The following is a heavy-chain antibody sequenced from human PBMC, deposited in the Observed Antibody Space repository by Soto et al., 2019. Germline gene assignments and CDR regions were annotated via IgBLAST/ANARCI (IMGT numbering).Heavy chain of an antibody. CDR2: ISGSGGST. V-gene: IGHV3-23*01. J-gene: IGHJ4*02. CDR1: GFTFSSYA. Sequence: PGGSLRLSCAASGFTFSSYAMSWVRQAPGKGLEWVSAISGSGGSTYYADSVKGRFTISRDNSKNTLYLQMNSLRAEDTAVYYCAKDPWPSPKATVEVDYFDYWGQGTLVTVSS. D-gene: IGHD4-4*01. CDR3: AKDPWPSPKATVEVDYFDY.